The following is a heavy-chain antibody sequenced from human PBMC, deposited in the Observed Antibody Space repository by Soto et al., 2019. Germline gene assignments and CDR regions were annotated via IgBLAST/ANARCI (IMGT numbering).Heavy chain of an antibody. Sequence: GASVKVSCKASGGTFSSYAISWVRQAPGQGLEWMGGIIPIFGTANYAQKFQGRVTVTADESTSTAYMELSSLRSEDTAVYYCARDTPPGAAAPEWFDPWGQGTLVTVSS. V-gene: IGHV1-69*13. CDR3: ARDTPPGAAAPEWFDP. D-gene: IGHD2-2*01. J-gene: IGHJ5*02. CDR1: GGTFSSYA. CDR2: IIPIFGTA.